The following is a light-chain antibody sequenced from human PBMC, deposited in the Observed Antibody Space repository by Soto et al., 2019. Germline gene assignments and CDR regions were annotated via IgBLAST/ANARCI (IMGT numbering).Light chain of an antibody. CDR3: ASCDDSLHGPAYV. CDR1: SSNIGNNA. V-gene: IGLV1-36*01. J-gene: IGLJ1*01. CDR2: YDD. Sequence: QSALTQPPSVSEAPRQRVTISCSGSSSNIGNNAVNWYQQLPGKAPKLLIYYDDLLPSGVSDRFSGSKSATSASLAISGLQSKDEADYYCASCDDSLHGPAYVFGTGTKVTVL.